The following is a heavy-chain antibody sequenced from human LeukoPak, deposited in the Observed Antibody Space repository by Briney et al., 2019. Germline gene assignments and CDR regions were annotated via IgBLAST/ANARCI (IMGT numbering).Heavy chain of an antibody. D-gene: IGHD5-24*01. CDR3: ARGRPQSSVYDY. CDR1: GIIVSTTF. Sequence: GGSLKLSCAASGIIVSTTFLTWVRQAPGKGLEWVSVIVTDGSAFYADSVKGRFTISRDSSKNTLYLQMNSLRAEDTAVYYCARGRPQSSVYDYWGHGTLVTVSS. V-gene: IGHV3-53*01. CDR2: IVTDGSA. J-gene: IGHJ4*01.